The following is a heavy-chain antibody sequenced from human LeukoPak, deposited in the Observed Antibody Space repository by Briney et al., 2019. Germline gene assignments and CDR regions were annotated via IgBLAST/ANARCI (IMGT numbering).Heavy chain of an antibody. D-gene: IGHD5-24*01. CDR1: GFTFSSFE. V-gene: IGHV3-48*03. CDR2: ISTSGSTI. CDR3: AKFDGYNPPFDY. Sequence: GRSLRLSCAASGFTFSSFEMNWVRQAPGKGLEWVSYISTSGSTIYYADSVKGRFTISRDNAKNSLYLQMNSLRAEDTAVYYCAKFDGYNPPFDYWGQGTLVTVSS. J-gene: IGHJ4*02.